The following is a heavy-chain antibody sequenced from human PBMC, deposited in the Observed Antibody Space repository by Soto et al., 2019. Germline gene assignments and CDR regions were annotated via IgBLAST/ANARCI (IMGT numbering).Heavy chain of an antibody. Sequence: ASVKVSCKASGYTFTSYDINWVRQATGQGLEWMGWMNPNSGNTGYAQKFQGRVTMTRNTSISTAYMELSSLRSEDTAVYYCARSAGKYYDFWSGPHNWFDPWGQGTLVTAPQ. CDR2: MNPNSGNT. CDR1: GYTFTSYD. J-gene: IGHJ5*02. V-gene: IGHV1-8*01. CDR3: ARSAGKYYDFWSGPHNWFDP. D-gene: IGHD3-3*01.